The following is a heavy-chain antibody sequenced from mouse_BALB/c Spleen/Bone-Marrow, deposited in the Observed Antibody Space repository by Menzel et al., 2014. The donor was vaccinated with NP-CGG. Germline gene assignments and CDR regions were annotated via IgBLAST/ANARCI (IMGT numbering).Heavy chain of an antibody. CDR1: GYTFTSYG. D-gene: IGHD3-2*01. V-gene: IGHV1S33*01. J-gene: IGHJ3*01. CDR3: AMTARGGFAY. CDR2: IYPGDGST. Sequence: LQESGPELVKPGALVKISCKASGYTFTSYGINWVKRRPGQGLEWIGWIYPGDGSTKYNEKFKGKATLTADKSSSTAYMQVSSLTSENSAAYFCAMTARGGFAYWGQGTLVTVSA.